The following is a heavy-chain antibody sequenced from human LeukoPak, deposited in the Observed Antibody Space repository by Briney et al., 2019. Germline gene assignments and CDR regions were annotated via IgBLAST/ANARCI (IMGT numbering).Heavy chain of an antibody. D-gene: IGHD1-26*01. CDR3: AKDSGSYYVFDY. Sequence: GGSLRLFCAAPGFTLSSSDIHWVRQAPGKGLSWVALISYDGSNKYYADSVKGRFTISRDNSKNTLYLQMNSLRAEDTAVYYCAKDSGSYYVFDYWGQRTLVTVSS. CDR1: GFTLSSSD. V-gene: IGHV3-30*18. CDR2: ISYDGSNK. J-gene: IGHJ4*02.